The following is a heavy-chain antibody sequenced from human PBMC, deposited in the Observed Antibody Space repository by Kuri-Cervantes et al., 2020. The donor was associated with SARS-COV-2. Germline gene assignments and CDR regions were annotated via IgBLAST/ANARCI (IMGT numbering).Heavy chain of an antibody. J-gene: IGHJ4*02. V-gene: IGHV2-70*11. Sequence: SGPTLVKPTQTLTLTCTFSGFSLSTSGVGVGWIRQPPGKALEWLARIDWDDDKYYSTSLKTRLTISKDTSKNQVVLTMTNMDPVDTGTYYCARIQATTVIADYWGQGSLVTVSS. D-gene: IGHD4-11*01. CDR3: ARIQATTVIADY. CDR1: GFSLSTSGVG. CDR2: IDWDDDK.